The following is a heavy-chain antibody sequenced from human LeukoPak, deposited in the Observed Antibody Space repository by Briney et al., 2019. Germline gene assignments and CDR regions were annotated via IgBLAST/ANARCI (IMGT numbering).Heavy chain of an antibody. D-gene: IGHD6-19*01. Sequence: GGSLRLSCAASGFTLSSYNMNWVRQAPGKGLEWVSYISGSGSTIYYTDSVKGRFTISRDNAKNSLYLQMNSLSAEDTAIYYCARDSSGWYHWFDPWGQGTLVTVSS. CDR1: GFTLSSYN. CDR2: ISGSGSTI. J-gene: IGHJ5*02. V-gene: IGHV3-48*04. CDR3: ARDSSGWYHWFDP.